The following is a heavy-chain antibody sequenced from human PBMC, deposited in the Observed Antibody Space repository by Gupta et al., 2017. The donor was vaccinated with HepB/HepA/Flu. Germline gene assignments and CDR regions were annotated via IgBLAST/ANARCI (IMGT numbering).Heavy chain of an antibody. D-gene: IGHD2-15*01. Sequence: QVQLQQWGAGLLKPSETLSLTCAVYGGSFSGYSWSWIRQPPGKGLEWIGEINHSGSTNYNPSLKSRVTISVDTSKNQFSLKLSSVTAADTAVYYCARVALYCSGGSCYAPTHVVRPVGAFDIWGQGTMVTVSS. V-gene: IGHV4-34*01. CDR3: ARVALYCSGGSCYAPTHVVRPVGAFDI. J-gene: IGHJ3*02. CDR2: INHSGST. CDR1: GGSFSGYS.